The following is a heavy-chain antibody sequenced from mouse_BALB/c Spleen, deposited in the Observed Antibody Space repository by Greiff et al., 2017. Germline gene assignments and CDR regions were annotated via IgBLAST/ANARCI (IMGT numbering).Heavy chain of an antibody. J-gene: IGHJ4*01. D-gene: IGHD2-3*01. Sequence: EVKVVESGGGLVKPGGSLKLSCAASGFTFSDYYMYWVRQTPEKRLEWVATISDGGSYTYYPDSVKGRFTISRDNAKNNLYLQLSSLKSEDTAMYYCARVGYYVGNAMDYWGQGTSVTVSS. CDR1: GFTFSDYY. V-gene: IGHV5-4*02. CDR3: ARVGYYVGNAMDY. CDR2: ISDGGSYT.